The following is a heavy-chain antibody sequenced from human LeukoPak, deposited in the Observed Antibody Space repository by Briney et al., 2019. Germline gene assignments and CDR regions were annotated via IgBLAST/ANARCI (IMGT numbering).Heavy chain of an antibody. CDR2: IWYDGSNK. J-gene: IGHJ4*02. CDR1: GFTFSSYG. Sequence: GGSLRLSCAASGFTFSSYGMHWVRQAPGKGLEWVAVIWYDGSNKYYADSEKGRFTISRDNSKNTLYLQMNSLRAEDTAVYYCAKGYREWELLHYWGQGTLVTVSS. D-gene: IGHD1-26*01. V-gene: IGHV3-33*06. CDR3: AKGYREWELLHY.